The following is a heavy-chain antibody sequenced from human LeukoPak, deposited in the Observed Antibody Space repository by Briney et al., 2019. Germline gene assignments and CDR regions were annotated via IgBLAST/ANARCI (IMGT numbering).Heavy chain of an antibody. D-gene: IGHD6-13*01. CDR2: IYSGGST. CDR1: GFTVSSNY. CDR3: ARDLGDSSSWYRSLVGY. V-gene: IGHV3-53*01. J-gene: IGHJ4*02. Sequence: GGSLRLSCAASGFTVSSNYMSWVRQAPGKGLEWVSVIYSGGSTYYADSVKGRFTISRDNAKNSLYLQMNSLRAEDTAVYYCARDLGDSSSWYRSLVGYWGQGTLVTVSS.